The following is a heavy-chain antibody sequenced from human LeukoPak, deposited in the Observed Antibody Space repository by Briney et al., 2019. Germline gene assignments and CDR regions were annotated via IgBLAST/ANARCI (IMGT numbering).Heavy chain of an antibody. D-gene: IGHD1-7*01. CDR2: ISPDGRNI. CDR1: GFTLSDYW. J-gene: IGHJ4*02. CDR3: VRAGGGTTPYDC. V-gene: IGHV3-74*01. Sequence: PGGSLRLSCAASGFTLSDYWMNWVRQAPGKGPVWVSHISPDGRNIAYADSVKGRFTISRDSAKNTLYLQMNSLRVGDTAVCWCVRAGGGTTPYDCWGQGTLITLS.